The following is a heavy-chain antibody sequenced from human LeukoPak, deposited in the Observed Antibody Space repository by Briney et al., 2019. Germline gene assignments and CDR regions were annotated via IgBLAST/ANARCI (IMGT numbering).Heavy chain of an antibody. J-gene: IGHJ5*02. Sequence: PSETLSLTCAVCGGSFSGYYWGWIRQPPGKGLEWIGEINHSGSTNYNPSLKSRVTISVDTSKNQFSLKLSSVTAADTAVYYCARVISVADYLCWFDPWGQGTLVTVSS. CDR1: GGSFSGYY. V-gene: IGHV4-34*01. CDR2: INHSGST. CDR3: ARVISVADYLCWFDP. D-gene: IGHD6-19*01.